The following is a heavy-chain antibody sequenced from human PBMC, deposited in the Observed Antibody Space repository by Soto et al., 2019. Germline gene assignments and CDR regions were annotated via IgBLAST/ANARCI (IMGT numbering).Heavy chain of an antibody. CDR1: GYTFTGYY. CDR3: ARTAVAAYSSGFDY. D-gene: IGHD6-19*01. CDR2: INPNSGGT. V-gene: IGHV1-2*04. J-gene: IGHJ4*02. Sequence: ASVTVSCKASGYTFTGYYMHWVRQAPGQGLEWMGWINPNSGGTNYAQKFQGWVTMTRDTSISTAYMELSRLRSDDTAVYYCARTAVAAYSSGFDYWGQGTLVTVSS.